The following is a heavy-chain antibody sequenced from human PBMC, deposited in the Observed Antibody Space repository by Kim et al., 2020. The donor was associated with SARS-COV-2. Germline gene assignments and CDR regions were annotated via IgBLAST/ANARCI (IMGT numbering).Heavy chain of an antibody. V-gene: IGHV3-30*18. Sequence: GGSLRLSCAASGFTFSSYSMHWVRQAPGKGLEWVSVISYDGSNKYYADSVKGRFTISRDNSKNTLYLQMNSLRAEDTAVYYCANGPVGAIYDILTGDYRDPFDYWGQGTLVTVSS. CDR3: ANGPVGAIYDILTGDYRDPFDY. D-gene: IGHD3-9*01. CDR2: ISYDGSNK. CDR1: GFTFSSYS. J-gene: IGHJ4*02.